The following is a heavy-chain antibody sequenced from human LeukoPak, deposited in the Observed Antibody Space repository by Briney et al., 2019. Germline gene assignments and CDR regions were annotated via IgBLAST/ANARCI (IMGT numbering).Heavy chain of an antibody. CDR2: ISSSSSYI. D-gene: IGHD3-10*01. V-gene: IGHV3-21*01. Sequence: GGSLRLSCAASGFTFSSYAMSWVRQAPGKGLEWVSSISSSSSYIYYADSVKGRFTISRDNAKNSLYLQMNSLRAEDTAVYYCAAAIVRGVIADYWGQGTLVTVSS. CDR3: AAAIVRGVIADY. J-gene: IGHJ4*02. CDR1: GFTFSSYA.